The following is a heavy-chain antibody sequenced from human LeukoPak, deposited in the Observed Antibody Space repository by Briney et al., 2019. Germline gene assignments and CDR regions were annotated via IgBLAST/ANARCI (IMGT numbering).Heavy chain of an antibody. V-gene: IGHV3-64D*09. CDR1: GFTFSSYA. CDR2: ISRNGGST. Sequence: GGSLRLSCSASGFTFSSYAMHWVRQAPGKGLEYVSAISRNGGSTYYADSVKGRFTISRDNSKNTLYLQMSSLRAEDAAVYYCVKDGYSSGWRNYFDYWGQGTLVTVPS. D-gene: IGHD6-19*01. J-gene: IGHJ4*02. CDR3: VKDGYSSGWRNYFDY.